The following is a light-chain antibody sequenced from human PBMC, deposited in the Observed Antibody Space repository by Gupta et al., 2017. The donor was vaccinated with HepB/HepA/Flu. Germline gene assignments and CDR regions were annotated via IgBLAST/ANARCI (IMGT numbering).Light chain of an antibody. CDR1: QSISSY. CDR3: QQSYSTPPVT. J-gene: IGKJ5*01. Sequence: DIQMTQSPSSLSASVGDRVTITCRASQSISSYLNWYQQKPGKAAKLLIYAASSLQSGVPSRFSGSGSGTDFTLTISSLLPEDFATYYCQQSYSTPPVTFGQGTRLEIK. V-gene: IGKV1-39*01. CDR2: AAS.